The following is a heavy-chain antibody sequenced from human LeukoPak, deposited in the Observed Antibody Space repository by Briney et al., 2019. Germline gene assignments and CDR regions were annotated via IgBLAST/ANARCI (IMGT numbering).Heavy chain of an antibody. CDR3: VKDLGIVVVPAAMDY. J-gene: IGHJ4*02. D-gene: IGHD2-2*01. V-gene: IGHV3-23*01. Sequence: GGSLRLSCAASGFTFSSYDMSWVRQAPGKGLEWVSTISGSGGSTHCEDSVKGRFTISRDNSKNTLYLQMSSLRAEDTAVYYCVKDLGIVVVPAAMDYWGQGTLVTVSS. CDR1: GFTFSSYD. CDR2: ISGSGGST.